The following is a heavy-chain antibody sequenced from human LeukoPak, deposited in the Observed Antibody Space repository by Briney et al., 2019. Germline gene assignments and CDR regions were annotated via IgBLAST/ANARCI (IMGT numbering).Heavy chain of an antibody. CDR2: INPNSGGT. Sequence: ASVKVSCKASGYTFTDYYIHWVRLAPGQGLEWMGWINPNSGGTNYAQKFQGRVTMTRDTSISTAYMELSRLRSDDTAVYYCARGGVRRAAGGYWGQGTLVTVSS. D-gene: IGHD6-13*01. CDR1: GYTFTDYY. CDR3: ARGGVRRAAGGY. V-gene: IGHV1-2*02. J-gene: IGHJ4*02.